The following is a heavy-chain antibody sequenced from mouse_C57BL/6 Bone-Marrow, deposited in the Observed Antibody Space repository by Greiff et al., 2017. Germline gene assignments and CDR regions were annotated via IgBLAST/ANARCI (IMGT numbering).Heavy chain of an antibody. CDR2: IYPGSGNT. D-gene: IGHD1-1*01. Sequence: VQLQQSGAELVRPGASVKLSCKASGYTFTDYYINWVKQRPGQGLEWIARIYPGSGNTYYNEKFKGKATLTAEKSSSTAYMQLSSLTSEDSAVYFCARLGDYTTHWGQGTTLTVSS. V-gene: IGHV1-76*01. J-gene: IGHJ2*01. CDR3: ARLGDYTTH. CDR1: GYTFTDYY.